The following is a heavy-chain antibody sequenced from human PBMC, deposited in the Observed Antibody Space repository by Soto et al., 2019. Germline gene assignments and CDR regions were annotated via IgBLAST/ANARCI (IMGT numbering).Heavy chain of an antibody. D-gene: IGHD5-18*01. Sequence: QVQLVQSGAEVRAPGSSVKVSCKASGGTFSSHAISWVRQAPGRGLEWVGGIIPIFGTPNYAQRFQDRVTITADESTSIVYLELISLRSDDTAVFYCARVGQPVYYYYGMDVW. V-gene: IGHV1-69*01. CDR3: ARVGQPVYYYYGMDV. CDR2: IIPIFGTP. J-gene: IGHJ6*01. CDR1: GGTFSSHA.